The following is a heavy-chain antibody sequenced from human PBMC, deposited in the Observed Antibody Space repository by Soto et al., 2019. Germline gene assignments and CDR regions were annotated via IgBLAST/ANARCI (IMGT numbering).Heavy chain of an antibody. J-gene: IGHJ5*02. CDR3: ARDWAGRADWFDP. CDR1: GGTFSSYA. CDR2: IIPIFGTA. V-gene: IGHV1-69*13. Sequence: SVKVSCKASGGTFSSYAISWVRQAPGQGLEWMGGIIPIFGTANYAQKFQGRVTITADESTSTAYMELSSLRSEDTAVYYCARDWAGRADWFDPWGQGTLVTVSS. D-gene: IGHD3-10*01.